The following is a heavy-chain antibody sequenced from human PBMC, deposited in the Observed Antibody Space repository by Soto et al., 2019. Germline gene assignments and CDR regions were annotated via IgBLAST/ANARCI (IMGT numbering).Heavy chain of an antibody. V-gene: IGHV3-64*01. CDR1: GFTLSGYA. J-gene: IGHJ6*03. Sequence: EVQLAESGGGLAQPGGSLRLSCAASGFTLSGYAMDWVRQAPGKGLEYVSGISSNGVATYYANSLQGRFTISRDNSKNTVYLQMGSLRPEDMAVYYCARRARPDFYYMDVWGKGTTVTVS. CDR2: ISSNGVAT. CDR3: ARRARPDFYYMDV. D-gene: IGHD6-6*01.